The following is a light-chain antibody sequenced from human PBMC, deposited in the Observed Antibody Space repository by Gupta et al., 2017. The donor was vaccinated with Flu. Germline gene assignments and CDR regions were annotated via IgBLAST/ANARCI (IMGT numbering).Light chain of an antibody. CDR2: AAS. Sequence: DIQMTQSPSSLSASVGDRVTITCRASQSISSYLNWYQQKPGKAPKLLIYAASSLQSGVPSRFSGSGSRTXFTLTIXRLQPPNFATYYCQHRSTTLWTFGXGTRLEIK. CDR1: QSISSY. CDR3: QHRSTTLWT. V-gene: IGKV1-39*01. J-gene: IGKJ1*01.